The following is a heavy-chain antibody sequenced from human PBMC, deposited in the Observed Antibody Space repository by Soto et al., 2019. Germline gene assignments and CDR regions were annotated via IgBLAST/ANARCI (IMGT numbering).Heavy chain of an antibody. J-gene: IGHJ5*02. D-gene: IGHD2-2*01. Sequence: ASVKVSCKASGYTFTSYYMHWVRQAPGQGLEWMGIINPSGGSTSYAQKFQGRVTMTRDTSTSTVYMELSSLRSEDTAVYYCARGWLGCSSTSCHSWFDPWGQGTLVTVS. CDR3: ARGWLGCSSTSCHSWFDP. V-gene: IGHV1-46*01. CDR1: GYTFTSYY. CDR2: INPSGGST.